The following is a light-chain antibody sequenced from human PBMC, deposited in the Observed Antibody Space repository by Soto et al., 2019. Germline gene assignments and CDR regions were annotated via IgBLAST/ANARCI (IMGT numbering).Light chain of an antibody. V-gene: IGLV2-14*01. Sequence: QSALTQPASVSGSPGQSITISCTGTSSDVGGYKYVSWYQQHPGKAPKLIMHEVSSRPSGVSSRFSGSKSGNTASLTISGLQAEDEADYYCSSYTSSATLVFGVGTKVTVL. CDR3: SSYTSSATLV. CDR2: EVS. J-gene: IGLJ2*01. CDR1: SSDVGGYKY.